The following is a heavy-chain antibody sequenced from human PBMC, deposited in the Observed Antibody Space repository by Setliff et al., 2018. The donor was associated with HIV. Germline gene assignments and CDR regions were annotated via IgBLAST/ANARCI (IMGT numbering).Heavy chain of an antibody. CDR1: GGTFSSYA. CDR3: ARGDIIAVPAAIDMDV. Sequence: GASVKVSCKASGGTFSSYAISWVRQAPGQGLEWMGGIIPIFGTANYAQKFQGRVTITTDESTSTAYMELSRLRSDDTAVYYCARGDIIAVPAAIDMDVWGKGTTVTVSS. CDR2: IIPIFGTA. V-gene: IGHV1-69*05. D-gene: IGHD2-2*01. J-gene: IGHJ6*03.